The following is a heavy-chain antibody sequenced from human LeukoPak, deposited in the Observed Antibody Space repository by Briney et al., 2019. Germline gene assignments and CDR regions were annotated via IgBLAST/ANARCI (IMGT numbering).Heavy chain of an antibody. J-gene: IGHJ4*02. V-gene: IGHV3-30*02. CDR2: IRYDGSNK. CDR3: AKNGGYYGSGSYYSPFDY. Sequence: PGGSLRLSCAASGFTFSSYGMHWVRQAPGKGLEWVAFIRYDGSNKYYADSVKGRFTISRDNSKNTLYLQMNSLRAEDTAVYYCAKNGGYYGSGSYYSPFDYWGQGTLVTVSS. CDR1: GFTFSSYG. D-gene: IGHD3-10*01.